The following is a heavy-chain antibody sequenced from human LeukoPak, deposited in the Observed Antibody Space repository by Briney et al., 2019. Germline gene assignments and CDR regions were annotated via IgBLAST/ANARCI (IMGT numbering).Heavy chain of an antibody. Sequence: PGGSLRLSCAASGFTFSSYSMNWVRQAPGKGLEWVSSISSSSSYIYYADSVKGRLTISRDNAKNSLYLQMNSLRAEDTAVYYCASGFLGDYGWAEFDYWGQGTLVTVSS. J-gene: IGHJ4*02. CDR1: GFTFSSYS. V-gene: IGHV3-21*01. D-gene: IGHD4-17*01. CDR3: ASGFLGDYGWAEFDY. CDR2: ISSSSSYI.